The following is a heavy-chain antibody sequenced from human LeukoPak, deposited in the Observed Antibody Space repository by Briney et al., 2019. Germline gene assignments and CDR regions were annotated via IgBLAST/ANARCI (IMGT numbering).Heavy chain of an antibody. Sequence: ASVKVSCKASGYTFTSYYMHWVRQAPGQGLEWMGIINPSGGSTSYAQKFQGRVTMTRDTSTSTVYMELSSLRSGDTAVYYCARAGRITMVRGVMPYNWFDPWGQGTLVTVSS. J-gene: IGHJ5*02. CDR2: INPSGGST. CDR3: ARAGRITMVRGVMPYNWFDP. CDR1: GYTFTSYY. D-gene: IGHD3-10*01. V-gene: IGHV1-46*01.